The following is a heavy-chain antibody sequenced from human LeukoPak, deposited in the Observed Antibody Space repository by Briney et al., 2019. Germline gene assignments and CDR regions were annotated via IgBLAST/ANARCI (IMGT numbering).Heavy chain of an antibody. CDR1: GGSISSYY. J-gene: IGHJ4*02. CDR3: ARYLRAYCGGDCSTYYFDY. D-gene: IGHD2-21*02. CDR2: IYYSGST. Sequence: SETLSLTCTVSGGSISSYYWSWIRQPPGKGLEWIGYIYYSGSTNYNPSLKSRVTISVDTSKNQFPLKLSSVTAADTAVYYCARYLRAYCGGDCSTYYFDYWGQGTLVTVSS. V-gene: IGHV4-59*08.